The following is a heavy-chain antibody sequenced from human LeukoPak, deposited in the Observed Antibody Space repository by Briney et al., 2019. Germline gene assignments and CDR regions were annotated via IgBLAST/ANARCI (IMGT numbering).Heavy chain of an antibody. CDR3: ARGYDISARSGYYYYGMDV. Sequence: SETLSLTCTVSGGSLSSGGYYWSWIRQHPGKGLEGIGYIYYSGSTYYNPSLKSRVTISVDASKNQFSLKLSSVPAADTAVYYCARGYDISARSGYYYYGMDVWGQGTKVTVSS. CDR1: GGSLSSGGYY. D-gene: IGHD3-9*01. J-gene: IGHJ6*02. CDR2: IYYSGST. V-gene: IGHV4-31*03.